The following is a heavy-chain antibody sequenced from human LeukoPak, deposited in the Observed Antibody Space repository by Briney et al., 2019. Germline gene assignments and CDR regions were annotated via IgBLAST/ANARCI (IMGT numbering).Heavy chain of an antibody. V-gene: IGHV3-15*07. CDR3: ARDWYYAFDF. J-gene: IGHJ3*01. CDR2: IRSKRDGGTT. Sequence: GGPLRLSCSASGFTFSNTWMNWVRQAPGKGLEWVARIRSKRDGGTTDYAAPVKGRFTISRDDSKNTMYLQMNSLKAEDTAVYYCARDWYYAFDFWGQGTMVTVSS. CDR1: GFTFSNTW. D-gene: IGHD2-21*02.